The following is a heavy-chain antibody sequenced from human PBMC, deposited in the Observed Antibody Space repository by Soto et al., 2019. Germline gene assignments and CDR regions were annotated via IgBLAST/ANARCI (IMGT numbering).Heavy chain of an antibody. J-gene: IGHJ4*02. CDR3: VRARADY. Sequence: WGSLRLSCAAAGCTCNNFWMTWVRQAPGKGLEWVATIKEDESEQYYLDSVKGRFTISRDNAKNLLYLQMNTLGGDDTGVYYCVRARADYWGQGILVTVSS. CDR1: GCTCNNFW. V-gene: IGHV3-7*04. CDR2: IKEDESEQ.